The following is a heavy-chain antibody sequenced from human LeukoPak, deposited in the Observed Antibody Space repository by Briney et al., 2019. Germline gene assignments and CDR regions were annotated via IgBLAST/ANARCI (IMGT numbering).Heavy chain of an antibody. J-gene: IGHJ6*02. CDR1: GFTFSSYG. Sequence: PGRSLRLSCAASGFTFSSYGMHWVRQAPGKGLEWVANIKQDGSEKYYVDSVKGRFTISRDNTKNSLYLQMNSLRAEDTAVYHCMMSLTAHYYYGMDVWGQGTTVTVSS. V-gene: IGHV3-7*02. CDR2: IKQDGSEK. D-gene: IGHD2-21*02. CDR3: MMSLTAHYYYGMDV.